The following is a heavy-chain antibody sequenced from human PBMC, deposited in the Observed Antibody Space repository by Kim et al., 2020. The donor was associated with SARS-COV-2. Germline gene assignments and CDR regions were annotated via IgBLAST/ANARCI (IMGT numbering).Heavy chain of an antibody. CDR2: INPSGGST. D-gene: IGHD3-10*01. Sequence: ASVKVSCKASGYTFTSYYMHWVRQAPGQGLEWMGIINPSGGSTSYAQKFQGRVTMTRDTSTSTVYMELSSLRSEDTAVYYCASAPYYAFWEHYYGSGSYYTSPQTHFDYWGQGTLVTVSS. CDR1: GYTFTSYY. J-gene: IGHJ4*02. CDR3: ASAPYYAFWEHYYGSGSYYTSPQTHFDY. V-gene: IGHV1-46*01.